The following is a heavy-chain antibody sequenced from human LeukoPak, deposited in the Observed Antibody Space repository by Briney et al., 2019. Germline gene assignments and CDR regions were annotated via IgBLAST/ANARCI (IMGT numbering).Heavy chain of an antibody. CDR3: ARDLFWTGYYYFDY. V-gene: IGHV1-2*02. CDR1: GGTFSSYA. J-gene: IGHJ4*02. CDR2: VDANSGGT. Sequence: GASVKVSCKASGGTFSSYAISWVRLAPGQGLEWLGWVDANSGGTKYAQKFQGRVTMSRDTSISTVYLELSSLTSDDTAVYYCARDLFWTGYYYFDYWGQGTLVTVSS. D-gene: IGHD3/OR15-3a*01.